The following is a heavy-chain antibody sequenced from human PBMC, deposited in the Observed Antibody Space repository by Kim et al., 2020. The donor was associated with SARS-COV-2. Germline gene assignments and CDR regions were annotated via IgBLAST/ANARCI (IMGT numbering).Heavy chain of an antibody. D-gene: IGHD5-12*01. J-gene: IGHJ4*02. V-gene: IGHV4-34*01. Sequence: YHPSLKSRVTISVDTSKNQFSLKLSSVTAADTAVYYCARQPPRGRRGFDYWGQGTLVTVSS. CDR3: ARQPPRGRRGFDY.